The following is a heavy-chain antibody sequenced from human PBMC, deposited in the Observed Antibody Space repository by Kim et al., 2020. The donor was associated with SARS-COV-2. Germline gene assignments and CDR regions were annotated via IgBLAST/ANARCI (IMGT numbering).Heavy chain of an antibody. D-gene: IGHD3-22*01. CDR2: INHNGSEI. J-gene: IGHJ6*01. CDR1: GFTFSSYC. Sequence: GGSLRLSCAASGFTFSSYCMSWVRQAPGKGLEWVSNINHNGSEIYYADSVKGRFTISRDNAKNSLYLQMNSLRAEDTAVYYCARASGQYDYNSSSYYY. V-gene: IGHV3-7*03. CDR3: ARASGQYDYNSSSYYY.